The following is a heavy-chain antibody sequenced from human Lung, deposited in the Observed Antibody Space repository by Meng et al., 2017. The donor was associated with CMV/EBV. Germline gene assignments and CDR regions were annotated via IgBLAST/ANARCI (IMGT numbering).Heavy chain of an antibody. J-gene: IGHJ4*02. CDR2: IDWDDDK. V-gene: IGHV2-70D*14. D-gene: IGHD1-26*01. CDR3: ARIDCGCYYGD. Sequence: GXXLVXPTQTLTLSSTFSGFSLSSSGRRVSWIRQPPGKALERLARIDWDDDKFYSTSLKTRLNISKDIYKNQVVLTMTNMDPVDTATYYCARIDCGCYYGDWGQGTLVTVSS. CDR1: GFSLSSSGRR.